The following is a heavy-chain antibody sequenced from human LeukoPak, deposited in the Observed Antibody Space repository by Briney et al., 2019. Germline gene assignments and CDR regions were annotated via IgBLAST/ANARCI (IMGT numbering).Heavy chain of an antibody. CDR3: AAQDVNWFDP. V-gene: IGHV4-31*03. CDR1: GGSISGGGYY. J-gene: IGHJ5*02. D-gene: IGHD2-15*01. CDR2: IYYSGST. Sequence: SETLSLTCTVSGGSISGGGYYWSWIRQHPGKGLEWIGYIYYSGSTYYNPSLKSRVTISVDTSKNQFSLKQSSVTAADTAVYYCAAQDVNWFDPWGQGTLVTVSS.